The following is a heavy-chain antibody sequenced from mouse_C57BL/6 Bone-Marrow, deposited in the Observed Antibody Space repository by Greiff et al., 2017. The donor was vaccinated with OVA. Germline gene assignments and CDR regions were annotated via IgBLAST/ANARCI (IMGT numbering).Heavy chain of an antibody. J-gene: IGHJ4*01. CDR3: ARKVGGVTTRYAMDY. CDR1: GYTFTSYW. Sequence: QVQLQQPGAELVRPGPSVKLSCKASGYTFTSYWMHWVKQRPGQGLEWIGVIDPSDSYTNYNQKFKGKATLTVDTSSSTAYMQLSSLTSEDSAVYYCARKVGGVTTRYAMDYWGQGTSVTVSS. D-gene: IGHD2-2*01. CDR2: IDPSDSYT. V-gene: IGHV1-59*01.